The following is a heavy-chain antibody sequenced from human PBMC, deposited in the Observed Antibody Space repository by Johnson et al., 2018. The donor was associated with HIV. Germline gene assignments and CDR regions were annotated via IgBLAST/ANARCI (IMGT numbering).Heavy chain of an antibody. J-gene: IGHJ3*02. CDR2: MWYDGSTK. CDR1: GFTFSSHG. Sequence: QVQLVESGGGVVQPGRSLRLSCAASGFTFSSHGMHWVRQAPGKGLEWVAVMWYDGSTKYYADSVQGRFTISRDNSKNTLYLQMNSLRAEATAVYYCARRYCSSTSCYKGRAFDIWGQGTMVTVSS. D-gene: IGHD2-2*02. CDR3: ARRYCSSTSCYKGRAFDI. V-gene: IGHV3-33*01.